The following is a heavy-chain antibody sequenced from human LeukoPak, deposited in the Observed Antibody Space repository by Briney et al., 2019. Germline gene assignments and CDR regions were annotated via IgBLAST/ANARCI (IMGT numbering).Heavy chain of an antibody. D-gene: IGHD6-13*01. CDR2: INHSGST. J-gene: IGHJ4*02. CDR3: ARRYSLDY. CDR1: GGSFSGYY. V-gene: IGHV4-34*01. Sequence: SETLSLTCAVYGGSFSGYYWSWIRQPPGKGLEWIGEINHSGSTNYNPPLKSRVTISVDTSKNQFSLKLSSVTAADTAVYYCARRYSLDYWGQGTLVTVSS.